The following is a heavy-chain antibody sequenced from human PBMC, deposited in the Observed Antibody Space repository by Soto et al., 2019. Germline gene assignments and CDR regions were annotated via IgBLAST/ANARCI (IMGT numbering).Heavy chain of an antibody. D-gene: IGHD6-13*01. CDR1: GGSFSGYY. V-gene: IGHV4-34*01. CDR2: INHSGST. Sequence: SETLSLTCAVYGGSFSGYYWSWNHQPPGKGLEWIGEINHSGSTNYNRSLKSRVTISVDTSKNQFSLKLSSVTAAVTAVYYFARRAPIAAAGKALYCFYGMDVWDPEATVNVS. J-gene: IGHJ6*02. CDR3: ARRAPIAAAGKALYCFYGMDV.